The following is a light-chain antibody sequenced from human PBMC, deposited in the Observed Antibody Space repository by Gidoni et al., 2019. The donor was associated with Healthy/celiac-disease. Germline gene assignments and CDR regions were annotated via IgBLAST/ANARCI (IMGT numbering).Light chain of an antibody. V-gene: IGLV1-47*01. Sequence: QSVLTQPRSASGTPGQRVTISCSGSSSNIGSNYVYWYQQLPGTAPKLLIYRNNQRPSGVPDRFSGSKSGTSASLAISGLRSEDESDYYCAALDDSLSGVVFGGGTKLTVL. CDR1: SSNIGSNY. CDR2: RNN. J-gene: IGLJ2*01. CDR3: AALDDSLSGVV.